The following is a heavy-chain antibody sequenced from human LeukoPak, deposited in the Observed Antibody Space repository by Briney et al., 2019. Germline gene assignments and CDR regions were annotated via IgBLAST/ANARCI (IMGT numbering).Heavy chain of an antibody. CDR3: ARARYCSGGSCLYYFDY. CDR2: INPSGGST. CDR1: GYTFTSYY. Sequence: ASVKVSCKASGYTFTSYYMHWVRQAPGQGLEWMGIINPSGGSTSYAQKFQGRVTMTRDTSTSTVYMELSSLRSEDTAVYYCARARYCSGGSCLYYFDYWGQGTLVTVSS. J-gene: IGHJ4*02. V-gene: IGHV1-46*01. D-gene: IGHD2-15*01.